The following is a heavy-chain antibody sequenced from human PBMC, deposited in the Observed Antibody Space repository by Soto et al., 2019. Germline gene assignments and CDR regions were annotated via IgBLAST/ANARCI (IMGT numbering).Heavy chain of an antibody. V-gene: IGHV1-69*08. CDR2: IIPILGIA. CDR1: GGTFSSYT. Sequence: QVQLVQSGAEVKKPGSSVKVSCKASGGTFSSYTISWVRQAPGQGLEWMGRIIPILGIANYAQKFQGRVTIAADKSTSPAYMEPRSLRSEETAVYYCARDMRGYNYIWGSYRTTFDYWCQGTLVTVSS. D-gene: IGHD3-16*02. J-gene: IGHJ4*02. CDR3: ARDMRGYNYIWGSYRTTFDY.